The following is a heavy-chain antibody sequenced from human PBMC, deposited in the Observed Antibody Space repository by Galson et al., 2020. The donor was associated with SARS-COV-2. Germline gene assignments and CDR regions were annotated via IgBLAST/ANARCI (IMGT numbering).Heavy chain of an antibody. Sequence: SVTVSCKASGFTFTSSAVQWVRPARAQRLEWIGWIVVGSGNTNYAQKFQERVTLTRDMSTSTAYMELSSLRSEDTAVYYCVADPAYRAYYYFCYMDGWGKGTSVTVSS. CDR3: VADPAYRAYYYFCYMDG. D-gene: IGHD4-4*01. J-gene: IGHJ6*03. V-gene: IGHV1-58*01. CDR2: IVVGSGNT. CDR1: GFTFTSSA.